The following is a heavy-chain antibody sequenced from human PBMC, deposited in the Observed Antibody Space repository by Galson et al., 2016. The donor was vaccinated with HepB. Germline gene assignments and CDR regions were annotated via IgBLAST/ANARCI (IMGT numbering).Heavy chain of an antibody. J-gene: IGHJ4*02. V-gene: IGHV3-7*03. CDR1: GFTLSRFW. CDR2: INQDGSQK. D-gene: IGHD1-1*01. CDR3: ASEHTKSNEGY. Sequence: SLRLSCAASGFTLSRFWMSWVRQAPGKGLEWVANINQDGSQKNYVDSVEGRFTISRDYVKNSLYLQMSSLRAEDTAVYYCASEHTKSNEGYWGQGTLVSVSS.